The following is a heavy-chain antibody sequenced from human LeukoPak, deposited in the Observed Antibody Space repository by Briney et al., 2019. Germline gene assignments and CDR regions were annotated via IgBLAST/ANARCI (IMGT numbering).Heavy chain of an antibody. J-gene: IGHJ4*02. Sequence: AGGSLRLSCAASGFTFSSYGMSWVRQAPGKGLEWVSAISGSGGSTYYADSVKGRFTISRDNSKNTLYLQMNSLRAEDTAVYYCAKDGSSGYYYFDYWGQGTLVTVSS. CDR1: GFTFSSYG. CDR3: AKDGSSGYYYFDY. CDR2: ISGSGGST. D-gene: IGHD3-22*01. V-gene: IGHV3-23*01.